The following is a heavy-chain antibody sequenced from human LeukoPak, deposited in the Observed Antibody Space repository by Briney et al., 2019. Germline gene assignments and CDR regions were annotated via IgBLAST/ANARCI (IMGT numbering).Heavy chain of an antibody. CDR3: AKALNGSYYV. J-gene: IGHJ4*02. CDR2: ISGSGGST. V-gene: IGHV3-23*01. D-gene: IGHD1-26*01. CDR1: GFTFSSYA. Sequence: PGGSLRLSCAASGFTFSSYAMSSVCQAPGKGLERVSAISGSGGSTYYADSVKGRFTISRDNSKNTLYLQMNSLRAEDTAVYYCAKALNGSYYVWGQGTLVTVSS.